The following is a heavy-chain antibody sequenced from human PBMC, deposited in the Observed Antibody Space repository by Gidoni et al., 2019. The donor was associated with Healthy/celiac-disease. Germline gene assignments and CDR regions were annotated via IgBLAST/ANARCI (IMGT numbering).Heavy chain of an antibody. J-gene: IGHJ4*02. V-gene: IGHV4-39*01. CDR2: IYYSGST. D-gene: IGHD3-22*01. CDR1: GGSISSSSYY. Sequence: QLQLQESGPGLVKPSETLSLTCTVSGGSISSSSYYWGWIRQPPGKGLEWIGSIYYSGSTYYNPYLKSRVTISVDTSKNQFSLKLSSVTAADTAVYYCARQDYYDSSGYSYWGQGTLVTVSS. CDR3: ARQDYYDSSGYSY.